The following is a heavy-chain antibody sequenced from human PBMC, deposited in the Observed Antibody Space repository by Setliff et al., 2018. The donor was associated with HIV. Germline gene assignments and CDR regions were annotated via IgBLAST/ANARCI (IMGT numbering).Heavy chain of an antibody. J-gene: IGHJ6*03. CDR1: GYTFINYH. CDR3: VRVPVSNYYYYMDV. V-gene: IGHV1-18*01. CDR2: ISASSVNT. Sequence: ASVKVSCKASGYTFINYHIIWVRQAPGQGLEWVGSISASSVNTNYTQGRVTMTTDISTNTAYMELRSLRSADSAVYYCVRVPVSNYYYYMDVWGKGTTVTVSS.